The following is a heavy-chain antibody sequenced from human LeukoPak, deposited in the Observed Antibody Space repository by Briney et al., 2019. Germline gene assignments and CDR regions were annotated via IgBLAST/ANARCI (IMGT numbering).Heavy chain of an antibody. Sequence: GGSLRLSCAASGFTFSSYWMSWVRQAPGKGLEWVANIKQDGSEKYYVDSVKGRFTISRDNSKNTLYLQMNSLRAEDTAVYYCAKDRVVAGRVWWFDPWGQGTLVTVSS. CDR2: IKQDGSEK. V-gene: IGHV3-7*03. D-gene: IGHD6-19*01. CDR1: GFTFSSYW. CDR3: AKDRVVAGRVWWFDP. J-gene: IGHJ5*02.